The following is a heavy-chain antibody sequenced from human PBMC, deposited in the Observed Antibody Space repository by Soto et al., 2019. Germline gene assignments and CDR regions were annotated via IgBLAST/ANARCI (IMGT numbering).Heavy chain of an antibody. CDR1: GGFVSSGSYY. CDR2: MIHSGGT. D-gene: IGHD1-1*01. J-gene: IGHJ3*02. Sequence: QVQLQQWGAGLLKPSETLSLTCAVYGGFVSSGSYYWSWIRQPPGKGLEWIGEMIHSGGTHFNPSLKSRVTISVDTYKNQFSLKMSSVTAADTALYYCARVERGTVTTVVDAFDIWGPGTMVTVSS. CDR3: ARVERGTVTTVVDAFDI. V-gene: IGHV4-34*12.